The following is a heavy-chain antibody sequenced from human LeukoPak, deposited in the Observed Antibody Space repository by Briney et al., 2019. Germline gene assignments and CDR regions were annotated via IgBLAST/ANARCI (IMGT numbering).Heavy chain of an antibody. J-gene: IGHJ1*01. D-gene: IGHD2-15*01. CDR2: IYYSGST. CDR3: ASTPAAPAEYFQH. Sequence: SQTLSLTCTVSGGSISSGGHYWSWIRQHPGKGLEWIGYIYYSGSTYYNPSLKSRVTISVDTSKNQFSLKLSSVTAADTAVYYCASTPAAPAEYFQHWGQGTLVTVSS. V-gene: IGHV4-31*03. CDR1: GGSISSGGHY.